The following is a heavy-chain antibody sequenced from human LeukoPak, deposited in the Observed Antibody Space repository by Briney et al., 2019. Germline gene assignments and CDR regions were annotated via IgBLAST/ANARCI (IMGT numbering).Heavy chain of an antibody. Sequence: ASVKVSCKASGYTFTSYGIGWVRQASGQGLEWMGWISGYNANTNYAQKLQGRVTMTKDTSTSTAYMELRSLRSDDTAVYYCARLYSSGWSPYYFDYWGQGTLVTVSS. D-gene: IGHD6-19*01. CDR1: GYTFTSYG. CDR2: ISGYNANT. V-gene: IGHV1-18*01. CDR3: ARLYSSGWSPYYFDY. J-gene: IGHJ4*02.